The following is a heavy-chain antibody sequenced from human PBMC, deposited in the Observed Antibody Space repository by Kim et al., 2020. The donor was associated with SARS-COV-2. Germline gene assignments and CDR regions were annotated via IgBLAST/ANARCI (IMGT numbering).Heavy chain of an antibody. J-gene: IGHJ4*02. V-gene: IGHV5-10-1*01. CDR3: ARQGDLGGMALLDY. D-gene: IGHD3-16*01. Sequence: SPSFQGHVTISADKAISTAYLQWSSLKASDTAMYYCARQGDLGGMALLDYWGQGTLVTVSS.